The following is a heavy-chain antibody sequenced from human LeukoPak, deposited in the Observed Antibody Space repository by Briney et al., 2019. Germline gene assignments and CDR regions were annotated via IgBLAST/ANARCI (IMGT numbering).Heavy chain of an antibody. CDR2: IWYDGSNK. CDR3: ARRPRGHDILTGYFDY. CDR1: GFTFSSYG. D-gene: IGHD3-9*01. V-gene: IGHV3-33*01. Sequence: GGSLRLSCAASGFTFSSYGMHWVRQAPGKGLEWVAFIWYDGSNKYYVDSVKGRFTISRDNSKNTLYLQMNSLRAEDTAVYYCARRPRGHDILTGYFDYWGQGTLVTVSS. J-gene: IGHJ4*02.